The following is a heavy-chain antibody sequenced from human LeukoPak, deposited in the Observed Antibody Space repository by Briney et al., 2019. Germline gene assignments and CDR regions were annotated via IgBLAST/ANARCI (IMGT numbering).Heavy chain of an antibody. CDR2: INPNSGGT. CDR1: GYIFTCYY. CDR3: ASEGPYYDILTGYSY. V-gene: IGHV1-2*02. Sequence: ASVKVSCKASGYIFTCYYMHWVRQAPGQGLEWMGSINPNSGGTNYAQKFQGRVTMTRDTSISTAYMELSRLRSDDTAVYYCASEGPYYDILTGYSYWGQATLVTVSS. D-gene: IGHD3-9*01. J-gene: IGHJ4*02.